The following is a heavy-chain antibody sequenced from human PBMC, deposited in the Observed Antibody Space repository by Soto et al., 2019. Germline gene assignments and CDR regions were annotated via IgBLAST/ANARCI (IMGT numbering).Heavy chain of an antibody. D-gene: IGHD3-22*01. CDR1: GYTFTSYG. CDR3: ARETPYYDSSGYYY. J-gene: IGHJ4*02. V-gene: IGHV1-18*01. Sequence: ALVTVACKASGYTFTSYGISWVRQAPGQGLEWMGWISAYNGNTNYARKLQGRVTMTTDTSTSTAYMELRSLRSDDTAVYYCARETPYYDSSGYYYWGQGTLVTVS. CDR2: ISAYNGNT.